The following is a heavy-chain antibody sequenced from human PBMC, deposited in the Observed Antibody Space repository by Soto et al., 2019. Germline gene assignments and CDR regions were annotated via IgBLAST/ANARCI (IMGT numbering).Heavy chain of an antibody. CDR3: ARDRNDYIWGSYRPRLFFVY. V-gene: IGHV3-66*01. CDR1: GFTVSSNY. CDR2: IYSGGST. J-gene: IGHJ4*02. Sequence: GGSLRLSCAASGFTVSSNYMSWVRQAPGKGLEWVSVIYSGGSTYYADSVKGRFTISRDNSKNTLYLQMNSLRAEDTAVYYCARDRNDYIWGSYRPRLFFVYWGQGILVTVAS. D-gene: IGHD3-16*02.